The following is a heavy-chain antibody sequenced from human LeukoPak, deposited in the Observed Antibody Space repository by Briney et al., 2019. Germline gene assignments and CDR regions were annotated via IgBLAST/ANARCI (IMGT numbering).Heavy chain of an antibody. CDR3: ARLTYYYDSSGYYLGSNTYYFDY. J-gene: IGHJ4*02. CDR2: IYYSGST. Sequence: PSETPSLTCTVSGGSISSGDYYWSWIRQPPGKGLEWIGYIYYSGSTYYNPSLKSRVTISVDTSKNQFSLKLSSVTAADTAVYYCARLTYYYDSSGYYLGSNTYYFDYWGQGTLVTVSS. D-gene: IGHD3-22*01. V-gene: IGHV4-30-4*01. CDR1: GGSISSGDYY.